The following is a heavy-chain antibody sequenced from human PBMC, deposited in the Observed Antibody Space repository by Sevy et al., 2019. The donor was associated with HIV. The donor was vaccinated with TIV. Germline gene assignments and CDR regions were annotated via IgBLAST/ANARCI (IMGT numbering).Heavy chain of an antibody. Sequence: SETLSLTCTVSGGSFSGYYWSWIRQPPGKGLEWIGYIYDSGRTNYNPSLKSRVTISVDTSKKQFSLKLNSVTAADTAMDYCARSLNHYDSSGYQMGVDYWGQGTLVTVSS. D-gene: IGHD3-22*01. CDR1: GGSFSGYY. CDR2: IYDSGRT. J-gene: IGHJ4*02. V-gene: IGHV4-59*01. CDR3: ARSLNHYDSSGYQMGVDY.